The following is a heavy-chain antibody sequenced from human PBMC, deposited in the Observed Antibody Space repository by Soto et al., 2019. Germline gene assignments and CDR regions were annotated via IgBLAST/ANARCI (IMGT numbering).Heavy chain of an antibody. D-gene: IGHD3-10*01. CDR2: IIPILDVA. J-gene: IGHJ6*02. V-gene: IGHV1-69*02. CDR1: GGDFLSYT. Sequence: QLVQSGAEVKKPGYSVKVSCKASGGDFLSYTISWVRQAPGQGPEWMGTIIPILDVAKNAQKFQGRVAITADKATSTVYMELRSLRSDDTAVYYCAQMWFGELWHGMDVWGQGTTITVSS. CDR3: AQMWFGELWHGMDV.